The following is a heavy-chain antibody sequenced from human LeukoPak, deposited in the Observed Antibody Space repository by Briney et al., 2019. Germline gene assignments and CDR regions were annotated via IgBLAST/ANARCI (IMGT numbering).Heavy chain of an antibody. CDR2: ISAYNGNT. CDR3: ATRVEPSIFGVVIEYYFDY. J-gene: IGHJ4*02. CDR1: GYTFTSYG. D-gene: IGHD3-3*01. V-gene: IGHV1-18*01. Sequence: ASVKVSCKASGYTFTSYGISWVRQAPGQGLEWMGWISAYNGNTNYAQKLQGRVTMTTDTSTSTAYMELSSLRSEDTAVYYCATRVEPSIFGVVIEYYFDYWGQGTLVTVSS.